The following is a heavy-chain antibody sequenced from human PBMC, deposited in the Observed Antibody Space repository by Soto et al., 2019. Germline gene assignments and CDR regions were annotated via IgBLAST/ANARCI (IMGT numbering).Heavy chain of an antibody. V-gene: IGHV4-59*01. J-gene: IGHJ4*02. CDR2: IYYSGST. CDR1: GGSISSYY. Sequence: SETLSLTCTVSGGSISSYYWSWIRQPPGKGLEWIGYIYYSGSTNYNPSLKSRVTISVDTSKNQFSLKLSSVTAADTAVYYCARDCSSTSCYTWGIFDYWGQGTLVTV. CDR3: ARDCSSTSCYTWGIFDY. D-gene: IGHD2-2*02.